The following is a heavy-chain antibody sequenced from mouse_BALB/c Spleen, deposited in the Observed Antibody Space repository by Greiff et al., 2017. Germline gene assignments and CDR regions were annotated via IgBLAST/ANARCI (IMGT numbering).Heavy chain of an antibody. V-gene: IGHV7-3*02. J-gene: IGHJ4*01. CDR3: ARHYYGSSSRDYYAMDY. CDR2: IRNKANGYTT. Sequence: EVMLVESGGGLVQPGGSLRLSCATSGFNFTDYYMSWVRQPPGKALEWLGFIRNKANGYTTEYSASVKGRFTISIDNSQSILYLQMNTLRAEDSATYYCARHYYGSSSRDYYAMDYWGQGTSVTVSS. D-gene: IGHD1-1*01. CDR1: GFNFTDYY.